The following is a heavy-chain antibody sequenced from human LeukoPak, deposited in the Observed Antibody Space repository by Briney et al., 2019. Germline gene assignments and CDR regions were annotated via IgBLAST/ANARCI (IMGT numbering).Heavy chain of an antibody. CDR1: GFTFSRYA. J-gene: IGHJ6*02. D-gene: IGHD2-15*01. CDR3: ARGGWSGFYYTMDV. V-gene: IGHV3-23*01. CDR2: VSDTGAAA. Sequence: GGSLRLSCAASGFTFSRYAMSWVRQSAGKGLEWVSAVSDTGAAAFYADSVKGRFTISKDSSNNTMFLQMNSLRAEDTALYYCARGGWSGFYYTMDVWGQGTTVTVSS.